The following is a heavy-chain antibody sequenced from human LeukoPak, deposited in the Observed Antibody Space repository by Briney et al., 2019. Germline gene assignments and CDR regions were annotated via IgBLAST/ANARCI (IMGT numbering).Heavy chain of an antibody. CDR3: ARADNGSGSYAFDI. CDR1: GFTFSDYY. CDR2: ISSSGSTI. J-gene: IGHJ3*02. Sequence: GGSLRLSCAASGFTFSDYYMSWIRQAPGKGLEWVSYISSSGSTIYYADSVKGRFTISRDNSKNTLDLQMRSLRAEDTAVYYCARADNGSGSYAFDIWGQGTRVTVSS. D-gene: IGHD3-10*01. V-gene: IGHV3-11*04.